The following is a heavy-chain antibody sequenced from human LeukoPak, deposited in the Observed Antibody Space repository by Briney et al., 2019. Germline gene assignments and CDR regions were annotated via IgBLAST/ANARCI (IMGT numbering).Heavy chain of an antibody. D-gene: IGHD3-10*01. CDR2: ISAYNGNT. CDR1: GYTFTSYG. V-gene: IGHV1-18*01. Sequence: GASVKVSCKASGYTFTSYGISWVRQAPGQGLEWMGWISAYNGNTNYAQKLQGRVTMTTDTSTSTAYMELRSLRFDDTAVYYCARDFQSRVLIYGPGSPSDYWGQGTLVTVSS. J-gene: IGHJ4*02. CDR3: ARDFQSRVLIYGPGSPSDY.